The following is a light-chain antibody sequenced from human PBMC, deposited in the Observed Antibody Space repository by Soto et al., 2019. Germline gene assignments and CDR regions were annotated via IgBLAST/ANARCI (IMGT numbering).Light chain of an antibody. Sequence: DIQMTQSPSTLSASVGDRVAITCRASQTVYDLLAWYQHKPGQAPRLLVYEASTLASGVPPRFSARGSGTEFTLTIISLQPEDFATYYCQQYNLFSGTFGQGTKVDI. J-gene: IGKJ1*01. CDR3: QQYNLFSGT. CDR2: EAS. V-gene: IGKV1-5*03. CDR1: QTVYDL.